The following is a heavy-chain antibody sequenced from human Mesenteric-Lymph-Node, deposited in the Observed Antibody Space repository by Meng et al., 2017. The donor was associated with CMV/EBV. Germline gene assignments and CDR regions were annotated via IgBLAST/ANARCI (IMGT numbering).Heavy chain of an antibody. Sequence: GGSLRLSCAASGFTFSSYSMNWVRQAPGKGLEWVSYMSSSGRNIYYADSVKGRFTISRDIAKNSLYLQMDSLRAEDTAVYYCARYSTSNAFDLWGQGTMVTVSS. CDR3: ARYSTSNAFDL. D-gene: IGHD5-18*01. J-gene: IGHJ3*01. V-gene: IGHV3-48*04. CDR2: MSSSGRNI. CDR1: GFTFSSYS.